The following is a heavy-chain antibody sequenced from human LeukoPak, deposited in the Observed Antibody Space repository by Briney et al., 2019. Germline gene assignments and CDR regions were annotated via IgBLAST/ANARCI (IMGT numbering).Heavy chain of an antibody. CDR1: GFTFSSNA. Sequence: PGGSLRLSFEAPGFTFSSNAMTWVRQAPGKGLEWVSAISGSGGSTYYADSVKGRFTISRDNSKNTLYLQMNSLRAEDTAVYYCAKDTPTTVDYWGQGTLVTVSS. CDR3: AKDTPTTVDY. CDR2: ISGSGGST. J-gene: IGHJ4*02. V-gene: IGHV3-23*01. D-gene: IGHD4-17*01.